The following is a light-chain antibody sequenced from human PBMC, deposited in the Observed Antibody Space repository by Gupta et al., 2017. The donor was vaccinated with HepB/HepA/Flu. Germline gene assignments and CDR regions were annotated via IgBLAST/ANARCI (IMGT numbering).Light chain of an antibody. J-gene: IGLJ1*01. CDR3: QVWDSSSDHPGYV. V-gene: IGLV3-21*04. CDR1: NIGSKS. Sequence: SYVLTPPPSVSVAPGKTARITCGGNNIGSKSVHWYQQKPGQAPVLVIYYDSDRPSGIPERFSGSNSGNTATLTISRVEAGDEADYYCQVWDSSSDHPGYVFGTGTKVTVL. CDR2: YDS.